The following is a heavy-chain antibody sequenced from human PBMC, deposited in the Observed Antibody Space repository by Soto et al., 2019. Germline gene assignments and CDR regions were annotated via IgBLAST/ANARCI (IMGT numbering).Heavy chain of an antibody. Sequence: AAVKVSCKASGYTFTSYYMHWVRQAPGQGLEWMGIINPSGGSTSYAQKFQGRVTMTRDTSTSTVYMELSSLRSEDTAVYYCARRSGWPPYYYYGMDVWGQGTTVTVSS. J-gene: IGHJ6*02. D-gene: IGHD6-19*01. V-gene: IGHV1-46*01. CDR2: INPSGGST. CDR1: GYTFTSYY. CDR3: ARRSGWPPYYYYGMDV.